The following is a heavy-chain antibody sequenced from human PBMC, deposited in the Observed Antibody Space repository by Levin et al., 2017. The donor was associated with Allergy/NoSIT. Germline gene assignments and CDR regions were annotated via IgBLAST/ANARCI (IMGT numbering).Heavy chain of an antibody. V-gene: IGHV4-34*01. J-gene: IGHJ6*03. CDR1: GGSFSGNY. D-gene: IGHD5/OR15-5a*01. CDR3: AVYGGFYYNYMDV. Sequence: SQTLSLTCAVSGGSFSGNYGSWVRQTPGKGLEWIGEINHSGSTNYNPSLKTRVAISVDTSKSQISLRLSSVTAADTAVYYCAVYGGFYYNYMDVWGKGTTVTVSS. CDR2: INHSGST.